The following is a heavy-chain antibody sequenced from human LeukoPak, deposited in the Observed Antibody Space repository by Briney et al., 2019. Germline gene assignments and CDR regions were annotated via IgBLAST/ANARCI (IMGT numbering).Heavy chain of an antibody. J-gene: IGHJ4*02. CDR3: ARQGARSYYDFWSGYYTSEYFDY. Sequence: PSETLSLTCTVSGGSISSYYWGWIRQPPGKGLEWIGSIYYSGSTYYNPSLKSRVTISVDTSKNQFSLKLSSVTAADTAVYYCARQGARSYYDFWSGYYTSEYFDYWGQGTLVTVSS. V-gene: IGHV4-39*07. D-gene: IGHD3-3*01. CDR1: GGSISSYY. CDR2: IYYSGST.